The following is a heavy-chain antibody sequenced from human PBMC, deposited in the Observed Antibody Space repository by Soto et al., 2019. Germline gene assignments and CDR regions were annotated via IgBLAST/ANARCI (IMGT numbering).Heavy chain of an antibody. Sequence: GGSLRLSCAASGFTFSDFWMNWVRQAPGKGREWVAYISADGRETNHVDSVKGRFTISRDNAKNSVYLQMNSLRAEDTAVYYCARWPRLLDSWGQGTLVTVSS. V-gene: IGHV3-7*01. D-gene: IGHD6-6*01. J-gene: IGHJ4*02. CDR3: ARWPRLLDS. CDR2: ISADGRET. CDR1: GFTFSDFW.